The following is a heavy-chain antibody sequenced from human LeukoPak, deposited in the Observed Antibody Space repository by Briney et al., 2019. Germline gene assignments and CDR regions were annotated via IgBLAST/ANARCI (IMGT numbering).Heavy chain of an antibody. CDR1: GFTFSSYA. D-gene: IGHD3-22*01. CDR3: AKSDYDSNGFKLPLDY. J-gene: IGHJ4*02. V-gene: IGHV3-23*01. CDR2: ISGSGGST. Sequence: GGSLRLSCAASGFTFSSYAMSWVRQAPGKGLEWVSAISGSGGSTYYADSVKGRFTISRDNSKNTLYLQMNSLRAEDTAVYYCAKSDYDSNGFKLPLDYWGQGTLVTVSS.